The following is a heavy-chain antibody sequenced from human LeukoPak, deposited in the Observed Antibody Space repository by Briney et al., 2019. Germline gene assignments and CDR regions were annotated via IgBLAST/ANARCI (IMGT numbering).Heavy chain of an antibody. CDR2: ISYSGST. J-gene: IGHJ4*02. Sequence: SETLSLTCSVSGGSISTYYWSWIRQPPGKGLEWIGYISYSGSTKYNPSLKSRVTISVDTSKNQFSLKVRSVTAADTAVYYCARLWSPMVEIDHWGQGTLVTVSS. D-gene: IGHD2-15*01. V-gene: IGHV4-59*08. CDR3: ARLWSPMVEIDH. CDR1: GGSISTYY.